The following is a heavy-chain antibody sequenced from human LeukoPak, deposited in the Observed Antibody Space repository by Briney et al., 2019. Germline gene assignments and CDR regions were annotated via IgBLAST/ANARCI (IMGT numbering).Heavy chain of an antibody. V-gene: IGHV4-59*01. CDR1: GGSISSYY. CDR3: ARIEYSSSSGAFDI. Sequence: PSETLSLTCTVSGGSISSYYWSWIRQPPGKGLEWIGYIYYSGSTNYNPSLKSRVTISVDTSKNLFSLKLSSVTAADTAVYYCARIEYSSSSGAFDIWGQGTMVTVSS. CDR2: IYYSGST. J-gene: IGHJ3*02. D-gene: IGHD6-6*01.